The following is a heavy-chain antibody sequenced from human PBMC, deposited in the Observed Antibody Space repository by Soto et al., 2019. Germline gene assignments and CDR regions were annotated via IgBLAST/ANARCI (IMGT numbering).Heavy chain of an antibody. CDR2: IRGSATTT. D-gene: IGHD6-19*01. CDR3: ASLLTYSSGWYPDYYYYGMDV. J-gene: IGHJ6*02. CDR1: GFTFSNDA. V-gene: IGHV3-23*01. Sequence: GGSVRLSCVASGFTFSNDAMSWVRRAPGEGVEWVSAIRGSATTTYYADSVKGRFTISRDNSKNTLYLQMNSLRAEDTAVYYCASLLTYSSGWYPDYYYYGMDVWGQGTTVTVSS.